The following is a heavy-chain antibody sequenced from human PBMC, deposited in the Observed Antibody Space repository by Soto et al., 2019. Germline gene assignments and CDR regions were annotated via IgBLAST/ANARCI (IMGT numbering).Heavy chain of an antibody. V-gene: IGHV3-30*03. CDR3: AIAQIKEAVFDY. D-gene: IGHD6-19*01. J-gene: IGHJ4*02. CDR1: GFTFSSYG. Sequence: QVQLVESGGGVVQPGRSLRLSCAASGFTFSSYGMHWVRQAPGKGLEWVAVISYDGSNKYYADSVKGRFTISRDTSKNTLYLQMNSLRAEDTAVYYCAIAQIKEAVFDYWGQGTLVTVSS. CDR2: ISYDGSNK.